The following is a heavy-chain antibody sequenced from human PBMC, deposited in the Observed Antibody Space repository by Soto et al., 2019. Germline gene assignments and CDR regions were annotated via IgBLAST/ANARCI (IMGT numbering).Heavy chain of an antibody. Sequence: QVQLVQSGAEVKKPGASVKVSCKASGYTFTSYGISWVRQAPGQGLEWMGWISAYNGNTNYAQKLQGRVTMTTDTSTSTAYMELRSLRSDDTAVYYCARDGYYDILTGYYYPGVGMDVWGQGTTVTVSS. CDR3: ARDGYYDILTGYYYPGVGMDV. V-gene: IGHV1-18*01. CDR2: ISAYNGNT. J-gene: IGHJ6*02. CDR1: GYTFTSYG. D-gene: IGHD3-9*01.